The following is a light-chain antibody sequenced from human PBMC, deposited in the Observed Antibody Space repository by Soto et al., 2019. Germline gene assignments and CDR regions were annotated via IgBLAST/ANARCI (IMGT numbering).Light chain of an antibody. CDR2: DAS. CDR3: QQRSNWPPWT. Sequence: IVLTQSPATLSLSPGERATLSCRASMSANTYLAWYQQKPGHPPSLLIHDASNRAPGIPPTLRGSGSGTDFTLTISSLEPEDVAVYYCQQRSNWPPWTFGRGTRVEIK. J-gene: IGKJ1*01. V-gene: IGKV3-11*01. CDR1: MSANTY.